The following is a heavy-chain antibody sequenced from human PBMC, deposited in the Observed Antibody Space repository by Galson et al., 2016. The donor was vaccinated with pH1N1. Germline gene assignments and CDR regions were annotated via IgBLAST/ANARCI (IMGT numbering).Heavy chain of an antibody. D-gene: IGHD6-13*01. V-gene: IGHV1-69*10. CDR1: GGTFSSYG. J-gene: IGHJ1*01. CDR3: ATCYSSSRYHQYFQH. CDR2: IIPIVGMA. Sequence: SVKVSCKASGGTFSSYGISWVRQAPGQGLEWMGGIIPIVGMANYAQKFQGRVTMTADISTTTAFMELSSLRSEDTAVYYCATCYSSSRYHQYFQHWGQGTLVTVSS.